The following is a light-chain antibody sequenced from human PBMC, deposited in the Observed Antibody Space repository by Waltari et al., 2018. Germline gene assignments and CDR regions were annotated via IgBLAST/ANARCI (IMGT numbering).Light chain of an antibody. J-gene: IGKJ1*01. CDR1: PNINNN. CDR2: GVS. V-gene: IGKV3-15*01. CDR3: QQYDKGLWT. Sequence: EIVMTQSPATVSVSPGDRATLSCRARPNINNNVAWYQQKPGQAPRLLIYGVSTRATGIPARFGGSGSGTEFTLTISSLQSDDVAVYYCQQYDKGLWTFGQGTKVEIK.